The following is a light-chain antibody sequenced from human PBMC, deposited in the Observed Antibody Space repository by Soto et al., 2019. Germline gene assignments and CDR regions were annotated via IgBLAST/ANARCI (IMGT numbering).Light chain of an antibody. CDR1: QSVLYSSNNKNY. CDR2: WAS. J-gene: IGKJ1*01. CDR3: QQYYGSTWT. V-gene: IGKV4-1*01. Sequence: DIVMTQSPDSLAVSLGERATINCKSSQSVLYSSNNKNYLAWYQQKPGQPPKLLIYWASTRQSGVPDRFSGSGSGPDVTLTISRLQAEDVAVYYCQQYYGSTWTFGQGTKVEIK.